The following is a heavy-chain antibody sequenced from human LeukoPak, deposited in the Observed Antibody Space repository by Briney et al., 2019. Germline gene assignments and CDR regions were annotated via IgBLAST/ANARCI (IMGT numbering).Heavy chain of an antibody. V-gene: IGHV3-23*01. J-gene: IGHJ5*02. Sequence: PGGSLRLSCAASGFTFSSYGMSWVRQAPGKGLEWVSAISGSGGSTYYADSVKGRFTISRDNSKNTLYPQMNSLRAEDTAVYYCASLGYCSSTSCNRGPNNWFDPWGQGTLVTVSS. CDR1: GFTFSSYG. CDR3: ASLGYCSSTSCNRGPNNWFDP. CDR2: ISGSGGST. D-gene: IGHD2-2*02.